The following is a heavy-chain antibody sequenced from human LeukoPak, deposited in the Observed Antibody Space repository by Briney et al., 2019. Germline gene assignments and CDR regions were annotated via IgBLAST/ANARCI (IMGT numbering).Heavy chain of an antibody. D-gene: IGHD7-27*01. J-gene: IGHJ4*02. CDR1: GYSISSGYH. V-gene: IGHV4-38-2*02. CDR3: ARENWVFEY. CDR2: VYRSGST. Sequence: PSETLSLTCVVSGYSISSGYHWGWIRQPPGKGREWIGSVYRSGSTYYNPSLKSRVTISVDTSKNQISLKVRSVTAADTAVYYCARENWVFEYWGQGILVTVSS.